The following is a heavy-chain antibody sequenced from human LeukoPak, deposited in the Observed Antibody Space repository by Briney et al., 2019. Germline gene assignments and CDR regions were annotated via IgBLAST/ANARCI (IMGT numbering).Heavy chain of an antibody. V-gene: IGHV4-39*01. Sequence: SETLSLTCTVSGASIDRSDYYWSWIRQPPGRGLEWIGQIYHSGGANYNPSLRSRVTISIDTSKNQLSLRLSSVTAADTAVYYCARHGDYCFDTWGQGTLVTVSS. CDR1: GASIDRSDYY. J-gene: IGHJ4*02. D-gene: IGHD7-27*01. CDR3: ARHGDYCFDT. CDR2: IYHSGGA.